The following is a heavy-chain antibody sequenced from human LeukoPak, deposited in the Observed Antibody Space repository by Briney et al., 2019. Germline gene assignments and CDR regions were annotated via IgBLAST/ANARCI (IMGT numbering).Heavy chain of an antibody. CDR3: ARDKFPLVGATGDDAFDI. CDR1: GGSISSSNW. Sequence: SETLSLTCGVSGGSISSSNWWSWVRQPPEKGLEWIGEIYHSGSTNYNPSLKSRVTISVDKSKKQFSLKLSSVTAADTAVYYCARDKFPLVGATGDDAFDIWGQGTMVTVSS. J-gene: IGHJ3*02. V-gene: IGHV4-4*02. CDR2: IYHSGST. D-gene: IGHD1-26*01.